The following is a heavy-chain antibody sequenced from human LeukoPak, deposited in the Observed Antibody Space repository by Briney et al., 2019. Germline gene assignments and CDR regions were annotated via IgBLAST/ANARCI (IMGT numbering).Heavy chain of an antibody. V-gene: IGHV1-3*01. Sequence: ASVKVSCKASGYTFTSYAMHWVRQAPGQRLEWMGWINAGNGNTKYSQKFQGRVTITRDTSASTAYMELSSLRSEDTAVYYCARDLLAAAGTMVGYWGQGILVTVSS. J-gene: IGHJ4*02. CDR2: INAGNGNT. D-gene: IGHD6-13*01. CDR1: GYTFTSYA. CDR3: ARDLLAAAGTMVGY.